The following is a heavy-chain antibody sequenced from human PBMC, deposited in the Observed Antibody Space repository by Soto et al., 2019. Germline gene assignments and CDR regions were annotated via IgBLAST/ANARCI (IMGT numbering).Heavy chain of an antibody. CDR1: GGSISSSSYY. J-gene: IGHJ4*02. CDR3: ARQGDEVQYTAMVPTRSDY. Sequence: SETLSLTCTVSGGSISSSSYYWGWIRQPPGKGLEWIGSIYYSGSTYYNPSLKSRVTISVDTSKNQFSLKLSSVTAADTAVYYCARQGDEVQYTAMVPTRSDYWGQGTLVTVSS. CDR2: IYYSGST. V-gene: IGHV4-39*01. D-gene: IGHD5-18*01.